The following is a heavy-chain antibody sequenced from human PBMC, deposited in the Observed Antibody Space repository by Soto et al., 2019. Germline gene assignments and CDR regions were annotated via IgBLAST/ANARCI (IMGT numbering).Heavy chain of an antibody. J-gene: IGHJ6*02. CDR3: VRSGQDTTVTYFYFFGMDV. D-gene: IGHD4-4*01. V-gene: IGHV4-59*01. CDR1: GSSISSYY. Sequence: PSNTLSLTFSVSGSSISSYYWGWIRQPPGKGLEWVGYIYYSGTTNYNPSLKSRVAISIDTSKNQFSLKLRSVTAADTAVYYCVRSGQDTTVTYFYFFGMDVWGQGTTVPVS. CDR2: IYYSGTT.